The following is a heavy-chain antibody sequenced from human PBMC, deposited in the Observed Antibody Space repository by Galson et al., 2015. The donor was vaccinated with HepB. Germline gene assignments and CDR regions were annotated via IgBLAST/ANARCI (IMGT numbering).Heavy chain of an antibody. V-gene: IGHV3-15*01. CDR1: AFTFNSYA. J-gene: IGHJ6*02. D-gene: IGHD6-19*01. CDR3: TTASARSSGWGVYYYYYYGMDV. Sequence: LRLSCAGSAFTFNSYAVNWVRQAPGKGLEWVGRIKSKTDGGTTDYAAPVKGRFTISRDDSKNTLYLQMNSLKTEDTAVYYCTTASARSSGWGVYYYYYYGMDVWGQGTTVTVSS. CDR2: IKSKTDGGTT.